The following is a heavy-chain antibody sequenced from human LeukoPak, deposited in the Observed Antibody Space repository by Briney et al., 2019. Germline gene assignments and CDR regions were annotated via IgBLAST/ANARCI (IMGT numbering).Heavy chain of an antibody. CDR1: GGSISSSSYY. CDR2: IYYSGST. J-gene: IGHJ6*02. D-gene: IGHD6-25*01. CDR3: ARRRRSDGMDV. Sequence: SGTLSLTCTVSGGSISSSSYYWGWIRQPPGKGLEWIGSIYYSGSTYYNPSLKSRVTISVDTSKNQFSLKLSSVTAADTAVYYCARRRRSDGMDVWGQGTTVTVSS. V-gene: IGHV4-39*01.